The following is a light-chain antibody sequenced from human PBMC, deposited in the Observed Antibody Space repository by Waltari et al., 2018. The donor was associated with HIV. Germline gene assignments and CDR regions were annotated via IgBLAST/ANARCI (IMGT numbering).Light chain of an antibody. CDR3: QQYTNWYT. V-gene: IGKV3-15*01. Sequence: EIVLTQSPATPSVSPGGRATLSCRASQSVRSNLAWYQQRPGQAPRLLIYGASARATGIPARFSGSGSGTEFTLTISSLQSEDFAVYYCQQYTNWYTFGQGTKLEIK. CDR1: QSVRSN. J-gene: IGKJ2*01. CDR2: GAS.